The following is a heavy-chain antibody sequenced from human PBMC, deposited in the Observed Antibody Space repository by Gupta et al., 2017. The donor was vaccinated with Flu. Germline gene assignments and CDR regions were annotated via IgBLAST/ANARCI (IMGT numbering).Heavy chain of an antibody. CDR3: TTAPSQRDYYYMDV. Sequence: AVMSWVRQAPGKGLEWVGRIKSKTDGGTTDYAAPVKGRFTNSRDDSKNTLYLQMNSLKTEDTAVYYCTTAPSQRDYYYMDVWGKGTTVTVSS. J-gene: IGHJ6*03. CDR1: AV. V-gene: IGHV3-15*01. CDR2: IKSKTDGGTT. D-gene: IGHD6-25*01.